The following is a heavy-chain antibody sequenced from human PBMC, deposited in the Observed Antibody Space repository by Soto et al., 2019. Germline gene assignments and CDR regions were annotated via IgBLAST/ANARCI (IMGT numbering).Heavy chain of an antibody. J-gene: IGHJ4*02. V-gene: IGHV1-69*06. Sequence: QVQLVQSGAEVRKPGSSVRVSCKASGGSFNRHTISWVRQAPGQGLEWMGGIIPIFGTANHAQKFQGRVTMTTDTSTSTAYMELRSLRSDDTAVYYCARDPYYYDSSAYYYVFDNWGQGTLVTVSS. CDR3: ARDPYYYDSSAYYYVFDN. CDR2: IIPIFGTA. CDR1: GGSFNRHT. D-gene: IGHD3-22*01.